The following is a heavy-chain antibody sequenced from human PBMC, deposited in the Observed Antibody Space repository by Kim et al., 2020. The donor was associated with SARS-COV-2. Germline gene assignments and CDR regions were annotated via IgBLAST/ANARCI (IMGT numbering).Heavy chain of an antibody. CDR2: INYSGTD. V-gene: IGHV4-39*06. J-gene: IGHJ5*02. CDR1: GGSISSDNYY. D-gene: IGHD2-21*02. Sequence: AETLSLTCAVSGGSISSDNYYWAWMRQPPGKGLEWIGSINYSGTDYKNPSLRSRVNITVDTSRKQFALRLSSMTAADTAVYFWAGDPRRGDCCNWEDPWG. CDR3: AGDPRRGDCCNWEDP.